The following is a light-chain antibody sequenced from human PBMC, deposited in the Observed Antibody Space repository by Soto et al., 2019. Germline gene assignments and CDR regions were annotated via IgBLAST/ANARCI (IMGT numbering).Light chain of an antibody. CDR1: QSVSSY. CDR2: DAS. Sequence: EIVLTQSPGTLSLSPGERATLSCRASQSVSSYLAWYQQKPGQAPRLLIYDASNRATGIPARFSGSGSGTDFTLTISSLEPEDFAVYYCQQRSNWTFGQGTKV. CDR3: QQRSNWT. J-gene: IGKJ1*01. V-gene: IGKV3-11*01.